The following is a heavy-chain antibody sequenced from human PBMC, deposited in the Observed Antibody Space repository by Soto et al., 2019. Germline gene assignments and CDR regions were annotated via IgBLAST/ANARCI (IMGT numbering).Heavy chain of an antibody. CDR2: IYYSGST. D-gene: IGHD4-17*01. Sequence: QVQLQESGPGLVKPSQTLSLTCTVSGGSISSGDYYWSWIRQPPGKGLEWIGYIYYSGSTYYNPSLKSRVTMSVDTSKNQFSLKMSSVTAADTAVYYCAREVATVTTFDYWGQGTLVTVSS. CDR1: GGSISSGDYY. V-gene: IGHV4-30-4*01. J-gene: IGHJ4*02. CDR3: AREVATVTTFDY.